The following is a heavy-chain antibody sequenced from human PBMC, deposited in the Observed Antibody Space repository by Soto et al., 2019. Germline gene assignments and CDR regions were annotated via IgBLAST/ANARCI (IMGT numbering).Heavy chain of an antibody. J-gene: IGHJ3*02. CDR3: AGAMLLRAFDI. D-gene: IGHD2-21*01. CDR2: INHSGST. V-gene: IGHV4-34*01. CDR1: GGSFSCYY. Sequence: PSETLSVTCAVYGGSFSCYYWSWIRQPPGKGLEWIGEINHSGSTNYNPSLKSRVTISVDTSKNQFSLKLSSVTAADTAVYYCAGAMLLRAFDIWGQGTMVTVSS.